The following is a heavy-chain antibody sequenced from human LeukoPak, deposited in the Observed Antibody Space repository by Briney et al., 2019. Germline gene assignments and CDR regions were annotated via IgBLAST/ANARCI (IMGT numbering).Heavy chain of an antibody. J-gene: IGHJ4*02. CDR2: INSHGGST. Sequence: GGSLRLSCAASGFTFSSYWMHWVRQAPGKGLVWVSRINSHGGSTSYADSVKGRFTISRDNAKNTLYLQMNSLRVEDTAVYYCARGPPDGSGSYYPGAYWGQGTLVTVSS. CDR1: GFTFSSYW. CDR3: ARGPPDGSGSYYPGAY. V-gene: IGHV3-74*01. D-gene: IGHD3-10*01.